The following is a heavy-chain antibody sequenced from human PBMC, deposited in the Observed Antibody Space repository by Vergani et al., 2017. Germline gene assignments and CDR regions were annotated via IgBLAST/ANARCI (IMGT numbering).Heavy chain of an antibody. D-gene: IGHD3-22*01. V-gene: IGHV1-2*02. Sequence: QVQLVQSGAEVKKPGASVKVSCKASGYTFTGYYMHWVRQAPGHGLEWMGWINPNSGGTNYAQKFQGRVTMTRDTSISTAYMALSRLRSDDTAVYYCARDGEDYYDSSGPSGYWGQGTLVTVSS. CDR3: ARDGEDYYDSSGPSGY. CDR1: GYTFTGYY. CDR2: INPNSGGT. J-gene: IGHJ4*02.